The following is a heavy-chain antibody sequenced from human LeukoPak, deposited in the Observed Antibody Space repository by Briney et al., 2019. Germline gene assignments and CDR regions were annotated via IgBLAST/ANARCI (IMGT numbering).Heavy chain of an antibody. CDR3: ARNQGLLWFGDNYYMDV. CDR2: ISSSGSTI. CDR1: GFTFSDYY. V-gene: IGHV3-11*01. Sequence: GGSLRLSCAASGFTFSDYYVSWIRQAPGKGLEWVSYISSSGSTIYYADSVKGRFTISRDNAKNSLYLQMNSLRAEDTAVYYCARNQGLLWFGDNYYMDVWGKGTTVTISS. J-gene: IGHJ6*03. D-gene: IGHD3-10*01.